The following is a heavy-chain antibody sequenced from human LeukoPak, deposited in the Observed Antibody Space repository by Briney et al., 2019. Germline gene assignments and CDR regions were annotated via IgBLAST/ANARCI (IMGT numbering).Heavy chain of an antibody. CDR2: ISGTGGST. CDR1: GFTFSSYA. D-gene: IGHD2-2*01. J-gene: IGHJ4*02. V-gene: IGHV3-23*01. CDR3: AKLDCSSTSCYEDY. Sequence: PGGSPRLSCAASGFTFSSYAMSWVRQAPGKGLEWVSAISGTGGSTYYADSVKGRFTISRDNSKNTLYLQMKSLRAEDTAVYYCAKLDCSSTSCYEDYWGQGTLVTVSS.